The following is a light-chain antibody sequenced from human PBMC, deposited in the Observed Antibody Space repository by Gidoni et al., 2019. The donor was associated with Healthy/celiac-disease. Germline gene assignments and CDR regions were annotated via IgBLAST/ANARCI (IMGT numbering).Light chain of an antibody. CDR2: DVS. V-gene: IGLV2-14*01. Sequence: QSALTQPASVSGSPGQSIPISCTGTRSAVGGYNYVSWYQQHPGKAPKLMIYDVSNRSSGVSNRFSGSKSGNTASLTISGLQAEDEADYYCSSYTSSSTVLFGGGTKLTVL. CDR3: SSYTSSSTVL. J-gene: IGLJ2*01. CDR1: RSAVGGYNY.